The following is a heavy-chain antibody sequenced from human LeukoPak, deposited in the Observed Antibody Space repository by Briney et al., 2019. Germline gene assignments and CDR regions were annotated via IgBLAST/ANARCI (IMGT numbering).Heavy chain of an antibody. V-gene: IGHV3-23*01. CDR3: ANALSNWNDAPFDY. D-gene: IGHD1-1*01. CDR1: GFIYTKYG. J-gene: IGHJ4*02. Sequence: GGSLRLSCAASGFIYTKYGMSWVRQAPGKGLEWVSFISTGGDTAYYAHSVKGRFTISRDNSRNTLYLQMSSLSTEDTAIYYCANALSNWNDAPFDYWGPGTLVTVSS. CDR2: ISTGGDTA.